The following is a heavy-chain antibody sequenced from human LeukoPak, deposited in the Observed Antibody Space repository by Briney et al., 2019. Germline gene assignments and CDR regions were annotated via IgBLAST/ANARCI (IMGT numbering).Heavy chain of an antibody. Sequence: GGSLRLSCAASGFTVSSNYMSWVRQAPGKGLEWVSIIYSGGGTYYADSVKGRFTVSKDNSNNTLYLQMNSLRAEDTAVYYCAKARSSGWYFDYWGQGTLVTVSS. D-gene: IGHD6-19*01. CDR1: GFTVSSNY. V-gene: IGHV3-66*01. J-gene: IGHJ4*02. CDR3: AKARSSGWYFDY. CDR2: IYSGGGT.